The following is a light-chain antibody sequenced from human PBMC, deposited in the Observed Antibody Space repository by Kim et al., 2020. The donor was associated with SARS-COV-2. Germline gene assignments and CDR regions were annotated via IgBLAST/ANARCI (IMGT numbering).Light chain of an antibody. CDR3: NSRHSSGNHRWV. V-gene: IGLV3-19*01. CDR1: SLRSYY. Sequence: SSELTQDPAVSVALGQTVRITCQGDSLRSYYASWYQQKPGQAPVLVIYGKNNRPSGIPDRFSGSSSGNTASLTITGAQAEDEADYYCNSRHSSGNHRWVFGGGTQLTVL. CDR2: GKN. J-gene: IGLJ3*02.